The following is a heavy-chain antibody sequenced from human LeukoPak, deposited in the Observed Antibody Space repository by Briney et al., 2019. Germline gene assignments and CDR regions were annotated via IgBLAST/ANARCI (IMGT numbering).Heavy chain of an antibody. CDR3: ARWDFNLYYYYMDV. V-gene: IGHV3-20*04. D-gene: IGHD3-3*01. CDR2: INWNGGST. Sequence: PGGSLRLSCAASGFTFDDYGMSWVRQAPGKGLEWVSGINWNGGSTGYADSVKGRFTISRDNAKNSLYLQMNSLRAEDTALYYCARWDFNLYYYYMDVWGKGTTVTVSS. CDR1: GFTFDDYG. J-gene: IGHJ6*03.